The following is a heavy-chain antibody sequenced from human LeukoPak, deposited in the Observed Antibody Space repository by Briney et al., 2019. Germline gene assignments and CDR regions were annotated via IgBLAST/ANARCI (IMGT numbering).Heavy chain of an antibody. Sequence: PGGSLRLSCAASGFTFSSYGMHWVRQAPGKGLEWVSYISSSSSTIYYADSVKGRLTISRDNAKNSLYLQLNSLRAEDTAVFYCARGEDSGWYPYYYYYGMDVWGQGTTVTVSS. J-gene: IGHJ6*02. CDR2: ISSSSSTI. CDR1: GFTFSSYG. CDR3: ARGEDSGWYPYYYYYGMDV. V-gene: IGHV3-48*01. D-gene: IGHD6-19*01.